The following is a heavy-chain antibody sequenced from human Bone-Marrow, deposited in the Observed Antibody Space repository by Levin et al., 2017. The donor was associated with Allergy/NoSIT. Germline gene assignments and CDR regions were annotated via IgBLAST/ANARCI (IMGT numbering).Heavy chain of an antibody. D-gene: IGHD3-22*01. J-gene: IGHJ4*02. CDR1: GFTFGNYG. CDR2: ISYDGSKK. Sequence: PGGSLRLSCAASGFTFGNYGMHWVRQAPGKGLEWLALISYDGSKKSLINSVRGRFTISRDNSKNTLYLQMNSLRPEDTAVYYCAKVQDYYDRSGYSAFDYWGQGTLVIVSS. CDR3: AKVQDYYDRSGYSAFDY. V-gene: IGHV3-30*18.